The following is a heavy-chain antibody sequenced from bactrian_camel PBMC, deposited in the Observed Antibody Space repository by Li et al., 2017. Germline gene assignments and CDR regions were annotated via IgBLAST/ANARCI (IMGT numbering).Heavy chain of an antibody. D-gene: IGHD2*01. Sequence: HVQLVESGGGSVQAGGSLRLSCAASGNTYNTCIAWFRQVPGKEREGVAGIKTISGSTYYADSVKGRFTISHDNAKNTVYLQMNSLKPEDTAMYYCAALDAFYGGGSYKTNEFGDWGQGTQVTVS. J-gene: IGHJ4*01. V-gene: IGHV3S63*01. CDR3: AALDAFYGGGSYKTNEFGD. CDR2: IKTISGST. CDR1: GNTYNTC.